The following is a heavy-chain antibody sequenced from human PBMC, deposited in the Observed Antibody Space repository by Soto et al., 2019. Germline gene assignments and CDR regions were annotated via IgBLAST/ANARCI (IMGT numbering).Heavy chain of an antibody. CDR2: INAGNGNT. J-gene: IGHJ3*02. CDR3: ASTKYSYDILGAFDI. D-gene: IGHD5-18*01. Sequence: VASVKVSCKASGYTFTSYAMHWVRQAPGQRLEWMGWINAGNGNTKYSQKFQGRVTITRDTSAGTAYMELSSLRSEDTAVYYCASTKYSYDILGAFDIWGQGTLVTVSS. CDR1: GYTFTSYA. V-gene: IGHV1-3*01.